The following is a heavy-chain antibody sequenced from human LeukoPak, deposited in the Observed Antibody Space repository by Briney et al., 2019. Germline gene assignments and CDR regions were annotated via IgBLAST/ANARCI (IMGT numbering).Heavy chain of an antibody. CDR2: IYPGDSDT. V-gene: IGHV5-51*01. CDR3: ARSLGYCSSTSSPFQH. CDR1: GYSFTSNW. J-gene: IGHJ1*01. D-gene: IGHD2-2*01. Sequence: GESLKISCKGSGYSFTSNWIGWVRQMPGKGLEWMGIIYPGDSDTRYSPSFHGQVTISADKSISTAYLQWSSLKASDTAMYYCARSLGYCSSTSSPFQHWGQGTLVTVSS.